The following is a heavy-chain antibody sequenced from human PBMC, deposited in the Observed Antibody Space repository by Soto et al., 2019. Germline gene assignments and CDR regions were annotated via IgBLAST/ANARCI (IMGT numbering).Heavy chain of an antibody. CDR2: ISWNSGSI. D-gene: IGHD6-6*01. CDR1: GFTFDDYA. J-gene: IGHJ6*02. Sequence: EVQLVESGGGLVQPGRSLRLSCAASGFTFDDYAMHWVRQAPGKGLEWVSGISWNSGSIGYADSVKGRFTISRDNAKNSLYLQMNSLRAEDTALYYCAKDRVYHENYYYYGMDVWGQGTTVTVSS. V-gene: IGHV3-9*01. CDR3: AKDRVYHENYYYYGMDV.